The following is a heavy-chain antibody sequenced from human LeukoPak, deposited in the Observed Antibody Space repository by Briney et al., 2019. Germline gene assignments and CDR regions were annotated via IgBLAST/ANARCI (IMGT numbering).Heavy chain of an antibody. V-gene: IGHV3-30-3*01. CDR2: ISYDGSNK. J-gene: IGHJ4*02. CDR3: ARALYSSSCCLFDY. D-gene: IGHD6-13*01. Sequence: GGSLRLSCAASGFTFSSYAMHWVRQAPGKGLEWVAVISYDGSNKYYADSVKGRFTISRDNSKNTLYLQMNSLRAEDTAVYYCARALYSSSCCLFDYWGQGTLVTVSS. CDR1: GFTFSSYA.